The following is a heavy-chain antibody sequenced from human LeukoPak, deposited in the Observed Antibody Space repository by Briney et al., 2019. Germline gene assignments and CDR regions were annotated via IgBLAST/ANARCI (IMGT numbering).Heavy chain of an antibody. J-gene: IGHJ3*02. V-gene: IGHV3-74*01. CDR1: GFTFSSYW. CDR2: IRGDGTST. Sequence: GGSLRLSCAASGFTFSSYWMHWVRQDPGKGLVWVSYIRGDGTSTSYADSVKGRFTISRDNAKNTLYLQMNSLRVEDTAVYYCARVGGVSGRAFDMWGQGTMVTVSS. CDR3: ARVGGVSGRAFDM. D-gene: IGHD6-25*01.